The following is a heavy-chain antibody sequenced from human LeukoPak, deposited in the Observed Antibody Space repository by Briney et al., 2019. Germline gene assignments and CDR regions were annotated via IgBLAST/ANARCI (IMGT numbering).Heavy chain of an antibody. D-gene: IGHD2-2*01. Sequence: PGGSLRISCAASGFTFSTYAMTWVRQAPGKGLEWVSTISSGADYTYYADPVKGRFTISRDNSKSTLYLQMNSLRAEDTAVYYCAREPNNVVTPAGFDYWGQGTLVTVSS. CDR3: AREPNNVVTPAGFDY. CDR1: GFTFSTYA. CDR2: ISSGADYT. V-gene: IGHV3-23*01. J-gene: IGHJ4*02.